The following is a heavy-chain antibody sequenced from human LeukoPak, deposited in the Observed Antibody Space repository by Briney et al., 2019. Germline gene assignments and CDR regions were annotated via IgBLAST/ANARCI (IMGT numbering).Heavy chain of an antibody. V-gene: IGHV1-18*01. CDR1: GYTFTSYG. J-gene: IGHJ6*03. CDR2: ISAYNGNT. D-gene: IGHD6-6*01. CDR3: ASTAFYSSSAEYYYYYMDV. Sequence: ASVKVSCKASGYTFTSYGISWVRQAPGQGLEWMGWISAYNGNTNYAQKLQGRVTMTTDTSTSTAYMELRSLRSDDTAVYYCASTAFYSSSAEYYYYYMDVWGKGTTVTVSS.